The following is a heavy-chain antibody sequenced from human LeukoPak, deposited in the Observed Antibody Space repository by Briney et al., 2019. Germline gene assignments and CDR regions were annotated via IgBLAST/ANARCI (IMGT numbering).Heavy chain of an antibody. D-gene: IGHD3-16*01. CDR2: TYFTGNT. CDR1: VGSVSTSLHY. J-gene: IGHJ4*02. V-gene: IGHV4-39*01. CDR3: ASHLGRDVFDY. Sequence: SETLSLTCTVSVGSVSTSLHYWGWIRQPPGQGLEWIGTTYFTGNTYYNPSLQSRVNISIDTSKKQFFLRLGSVTAADTAVYYCASHLGRDVFDYWGQGVLVAVSS.